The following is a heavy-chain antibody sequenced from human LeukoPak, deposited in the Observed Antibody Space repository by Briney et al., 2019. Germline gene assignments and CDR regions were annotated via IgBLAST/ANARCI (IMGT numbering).Heavy chain of an antibody. CDR2: IYSVGST. V-gene: IGHV3-66*02. CDR1: GFTVSSNY. J-gene: IGHJ3*02. D-gene: IGHD3-22*01. CDR3: ARSHGYYDSSGSLGAFDI. Sequence: GGSLRLSCAASGFTVSSNYMSWVRQAPGKGLEWVSVIYSVGSTYYADSVKGRLTISRDNSKNTLYLQMNSLRAEDTAVYYCARSHGYYDSSGSLGAFDIWGQGTMVTVSS.